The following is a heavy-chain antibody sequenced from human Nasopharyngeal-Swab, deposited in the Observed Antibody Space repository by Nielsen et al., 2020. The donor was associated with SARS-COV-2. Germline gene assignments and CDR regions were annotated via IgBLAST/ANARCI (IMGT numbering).Heavy chain of an antibody. D-gene: IGHD3-22*01. CDR2: ISSKT. CDR3: ARYDDYYDSSGYAY. J-gene: IGHJ4*02. Sequence: GGSLRLSCSASGFSLSRHIIHWFRQAPGKGLEYVSGISSKTYYADSVRGRFTISSDNSKNTLYLQMNSLRAEDTAVYYCARYDDYYDSSGYAYWGQGTLVTVSS. V-gene: IGHV3-64*04. CDR1: GFSLSRHI.